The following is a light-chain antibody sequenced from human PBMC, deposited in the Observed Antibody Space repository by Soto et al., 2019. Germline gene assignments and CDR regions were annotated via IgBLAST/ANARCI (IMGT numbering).Light chain of an antibody. CDR1: QSISSY. J-gene: IGKJ1*01. CDR2: AAS. CDR3: QQSHSSPPT. V-gene: IGKV1-39*01. Sequence: DIQMTQSPSTLSASVGHRVTITRRASQSISSYLNWYQQKPGKAPKLLIYAASSLQSGVTSRFSGSGSGTEFTLTITSLQPEDFTTYYCQQSHSSPPTFGQGTKVDIK.